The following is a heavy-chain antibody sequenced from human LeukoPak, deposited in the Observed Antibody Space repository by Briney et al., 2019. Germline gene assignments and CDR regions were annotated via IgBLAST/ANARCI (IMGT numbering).Heavy chain of an antibody. J-gene: IGHJ4*02. Sequence: GGSLRLSCAASGFTFSTYWMSWVRQAPGKGLEWVANIKQDGSEKYYVDSVKGRFAISRGNAKNSLFLQMNTLRVEDTAVYYCAKDSPLTVVSPVAALWGQGTLVTVSS. V-gene: IGHV3-7*01. D-gene: IGHD4-23*01. CDR2: IKQDGSEK. CDR3: AKDSPLTVVSPVAAL. CDR1: GFTFSTYW.